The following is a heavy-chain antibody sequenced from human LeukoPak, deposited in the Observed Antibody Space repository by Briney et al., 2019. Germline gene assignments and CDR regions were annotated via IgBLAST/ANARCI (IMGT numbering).Heavy chain of an antibody. CDR2: ISYDGSNK. V-gene: IGHV3-30-3*01. D-gene: IGHD5-12*01. J-gene: IGHJ4*02. CDR1: GFTFSSYA. Sequence: GGFLRLSCAASGFTFSSYAMHWVRQAPGKGLEWVAVISYDGSNKYYADSVKGRFTISRDNSKNTLYLQMNSLRAEDTAVYYCARGRTTIKELDYWGQGTLVTVSS. CDR3: ARGRTTIKELDY.